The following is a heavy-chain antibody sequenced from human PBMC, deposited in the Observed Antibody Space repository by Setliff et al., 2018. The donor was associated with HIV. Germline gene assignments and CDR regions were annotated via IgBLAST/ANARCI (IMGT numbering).Heavy chain of an antibody. Sequence: LSLTCTVSGGSISSHYWTWIRQPPGRGLEWIGYIDYSGSTNQNPSLKGRVTMSVDTSKNQFSLRLSSVTAADTATYYCARAFFFDTSGYRSYYHYMDVWGKGTTVTVS. D-gene: IGHD3-22*01. CDR2: IDYSGST. CDR1: GGSISSHY. V-gene: IGHV4-59*11. J-gene: IGHJ6*03. CDR3: ARAFFFDTSGYRSYYHYMDV.